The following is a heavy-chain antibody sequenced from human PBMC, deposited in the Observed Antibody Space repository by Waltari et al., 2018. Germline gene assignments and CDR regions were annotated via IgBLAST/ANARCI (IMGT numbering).Heavy chain of an antibody. J-gene: IGHJ5*02. CDR1: GYTLTDYY. Sequence: EVRLIQSGTEVKKPGAKVKISCKISGYTLTDYYIHWIQQAPGKGLQWTGLLGPEDGETYYAESFQGGVTIGADTSSGTAYMELSSLRSEETALDYCATDIRSSSCRAWFDPWGQGTLVTVSS. D-gene: IGHD6-6*01. CDR3: ATDIRSSSCRAWFDP. V-gene: IGHV1-69-2*01. CDR2: LGPEDGET.